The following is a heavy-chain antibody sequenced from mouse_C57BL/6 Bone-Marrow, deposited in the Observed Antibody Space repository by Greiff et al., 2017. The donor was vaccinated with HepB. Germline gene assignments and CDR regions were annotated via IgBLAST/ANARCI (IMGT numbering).Heavy chain of an antibody. D-gene: IGHD2-3*01. CDR1: GYSITSGYY. Sequence: VQLQQSGPGLVKPSQSLSLTCSVTGYSITSGYYWNWIRQFPGNKLEWMGYISYDGSNNYNPSLKNRISITRDTSKNQFFLKLNSVTTEDTATYYCARTYDGYYGSAMDYWGQGTSVTVSS. J-gene: IGHJ4*01. CDR2: ISYDGSN. CDR3: ARTYDGYYGSAMDY. V-gene: IGHV3-6*01.